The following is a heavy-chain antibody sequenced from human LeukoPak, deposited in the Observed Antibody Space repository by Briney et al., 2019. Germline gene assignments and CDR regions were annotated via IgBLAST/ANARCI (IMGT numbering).Heavy chain of an antibody. V-gene: IGHV3-48*04. CDR3: AKDRELPGSGAFDI. CDR2: ISSSSSTI. Sequence: PGGSLRLSCAASGFTFSSYSMNWVRQAPGKGLEWVSYISSSSSTIYYADSVKGRFTISRDNAKNTLYLQMNSLRAEDTAVYYCAKDRELPGSGAFDIWGQGTMVTVSS. J-gene: IGHJ3*02. CDR1: GFTFSSYS. D-gene: IGHD1-7*01.